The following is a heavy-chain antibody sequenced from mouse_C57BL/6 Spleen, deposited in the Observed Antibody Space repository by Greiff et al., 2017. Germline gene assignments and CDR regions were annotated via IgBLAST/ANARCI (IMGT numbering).Heavy chain of an antibody. CDR3: ARYDYDYLYYIDY. CDR2: INPGSGGT. V-gene: IGHV1-54*01. D-gene: IGHD2-4*01. J-gene: IGHJ2*01. CDR1: GYAFTNYL. Sequence: QVQLQQSGAELVRPGTSVKVSCKASGYAFTNYLIEWVKQRPGQGLEWIGVINPGSGGTNYNEKFKGKATLTADKSSSTAYMQLSSLTSEDSAVYFCARYDYDYLYYIDYWGQGTTLTVSS.